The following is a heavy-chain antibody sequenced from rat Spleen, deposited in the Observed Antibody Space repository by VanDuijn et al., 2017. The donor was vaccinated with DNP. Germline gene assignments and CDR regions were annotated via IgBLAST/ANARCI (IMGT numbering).Heavy chain of an antibody. Sequence: EVQLVESGGGLVQPGRSLNLSCAASGFTFNNYWMTWIRQVPGKGLEWVASITSSGGSTYYPDSVKGRFTISRDDAKSSLYLQMDSLRSEDTATYYCTTLNYYASLSGYFDHWGQGVMVTVSS. CDR3: TTLNYYASLSGYFDH. V-gene: IGHV5-31*01. D-gene: IGHD1-12*01. CDR2: ITSSGGST. J-gene: IGHJ2*01. CDR1: GFTFNNYW.